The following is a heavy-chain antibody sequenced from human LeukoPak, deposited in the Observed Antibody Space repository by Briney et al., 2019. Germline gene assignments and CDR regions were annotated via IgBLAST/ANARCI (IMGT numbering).Heavy chain of an antibody. Sequence: ASVKVSCKASGYTFTGYYMHWVRQAPGQGLEWTGWINPNTGGTNYAQKFQARVTMTRDTTISTAYMELSRLTSDNTAVYYCASYPRYSSSPPFDYWGRERWSPSPQ. CDR1: GYTFTGYY. CDR2: INPNTGGT. CDR3: ASYPRYSSSPPFDY. V-gene: IGHV1-2*02. J-gene: IGHJ4*02. D-gene: IGHD6-6*01.